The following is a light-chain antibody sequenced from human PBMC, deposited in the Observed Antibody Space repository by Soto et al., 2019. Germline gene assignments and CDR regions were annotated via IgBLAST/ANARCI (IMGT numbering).Light chain of an antibody. J-gene: IGKJ1*01. CDR2: GAS. CDR1: QSVSSK. V-gene: IGKV3-20*01. CDR3: QQYGSSPPGT. Sequence: VMTRSPPSLSLSQVETDTLSWMASQSVSSKLAWYQQKPGQPPRLLIYGASSRATGIPDRFSGSGSGTDFTLTISRLEPEDFAVYYCQQYGSSPPGTFGQGTMVDIK.